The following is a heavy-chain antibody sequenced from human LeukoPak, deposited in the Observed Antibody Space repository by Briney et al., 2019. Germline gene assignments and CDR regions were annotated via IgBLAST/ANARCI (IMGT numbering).Heavy chain of an antibody. CDR1: GFTFSSYG. CDR3: ARDPAAAGLFDS. CDR2: IWYDGSNK. Sequence: LRLSCAASGFTFSSYGMPRVRQPPAKGPEWVAVIWYDGSNKYYAASVKARFTISRDNSKNTLYLQMNSLRAEDTAVYYCARDPAAAGLFDSRGQGTLVTVSS. D-gene: IGHD6-13*01. J-gene: IGHJ4*02. V-gene: IGHV3-33*01.